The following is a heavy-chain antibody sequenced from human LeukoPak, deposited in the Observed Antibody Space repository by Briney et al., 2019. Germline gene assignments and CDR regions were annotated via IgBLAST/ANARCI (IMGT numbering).Heavy chain of an antibody. CDR3: LRDLNWSLDQ. J-gene: IGHJ4*02. CDR1: GFTFSSYW. CDR2: IKSDGITI. V-gene: IGHV3-74*01. D-gene: IGHD1-20*01. Sequence: PGGSLRLSCAASGFTFSSYWMSWVRQAPGKGLVWVSRIKSDGITITYADSVKGRFTISRDNAKNTLYLQTNSLRAEDTAVYYCLRDLNWSLDQWGQGTLVTVSS.